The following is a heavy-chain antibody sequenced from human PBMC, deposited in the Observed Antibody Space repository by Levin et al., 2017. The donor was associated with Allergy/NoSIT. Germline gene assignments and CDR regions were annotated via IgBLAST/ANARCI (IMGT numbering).Heavy chain of an antibody. CDR2: IIPILGIA. CDR3: ARDRGPYSSSGFFPADQPYYYYGMDV. D-gene: IGHD6-6*01. J-gene: IGHJ6*02. Sequence: ASVKVSCKASGGTFSSYTISWVRQAPGQGLEWMGRIIPILGIANYAQKFQGRVTITADKSTSTAYMELSSLRSEDTAVYYCARDRGPYSSSGFFPADQPYYYYGMDVWGQGTTVTVSS. CDR1: GGTFSSYT. V-gene: IGHV1-69*04.